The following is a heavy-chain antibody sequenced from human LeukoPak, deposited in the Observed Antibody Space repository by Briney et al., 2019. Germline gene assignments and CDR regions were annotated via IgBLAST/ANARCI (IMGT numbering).Heavy chain of an antibody. J-gene: IGHJ4*02. CDR2: IGNTET. CDR1: GFPFETNA. CDR3: AKDWIQFNRVFDCFDS. D-gene: IGHD5-18*01. V-gene: IGHV3-23*01. Sequence: RPGGSLRLSCATSGFPFETNAMSWVRQAPGKGLEWVANIGNTETFYADSVTGRFTISRDNSKNTVNLQMNRLRVEDTAIYYCAKDWIQFNRVFDCFDSWGQGTLVTVSS.